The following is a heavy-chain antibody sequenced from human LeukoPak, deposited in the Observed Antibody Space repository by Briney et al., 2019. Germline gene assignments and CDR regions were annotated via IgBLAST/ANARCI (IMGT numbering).Heavy chain of an antibody. CDR2: ITGSGGST. D-gene: IGHD3-3*01. V-gene: IGHV3-23*01. J-gene: IGHJ4*02. CDR1: GFPFSNYA. CDR3: AKDKGDFWSGHHY. Sequence: GGPLRLSCAASGFPFSNYAMSWVRQAPGKGLEWVSSITGSGGSTYYADSVKGRFTISRDNSKNTLYLQMSSLRAEDTAVYYCAKDKGDFWSGHHYWGQGTLVTVSS.